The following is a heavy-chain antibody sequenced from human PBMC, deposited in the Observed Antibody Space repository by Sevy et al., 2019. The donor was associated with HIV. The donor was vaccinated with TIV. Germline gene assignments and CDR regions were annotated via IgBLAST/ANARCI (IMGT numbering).Heavy chain of an antibody. J-gene: IGHJ4*02. CDR3: ARAFCSGGRCYSLAY. CDR1: GYTFTTYR. V-gene: IGHV1-18*04. CDR2: ISPHNGDT. Sequence: ASVKVSCKASGYTFTTYRITWVRQAPGQGLEWMGWISPHNGDTNYAQKDRGRVTMTTDTSTSKAYMELRSLGSDDTAVYYCARAFCSGGRCYSLAYWGQGTLVTVSS. D-gene: IGHD2-15*01.